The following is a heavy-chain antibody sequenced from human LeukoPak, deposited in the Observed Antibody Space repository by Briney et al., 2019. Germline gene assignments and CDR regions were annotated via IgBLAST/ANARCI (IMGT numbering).Heavy chain of an antibody. Sequence: GESLKISCQGSGYSFTTYWIAWVRQMPGKGLEWMGIIYPGDSDTRYSPSFQGQVTISADKSISTAYLQWSTLKASDTAIYYCARGESDFDYWGQGTLVTVSS. CDR3: ARGESDFDY. CDR1: GYSFTTYW. CDR2: IYPGDSDT. J-gene: IGHJ4*02. D-gene: IGHD3-16*01. V-gene: IGHV5-51*01.